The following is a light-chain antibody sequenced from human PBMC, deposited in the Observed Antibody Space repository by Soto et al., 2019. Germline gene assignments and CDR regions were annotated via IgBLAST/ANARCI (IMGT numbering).Light chain of an antibody. V-gene: IGKV3-20*01. CDR1: QSVSSSY. CDR2: GAS. J-gene: IGKJ1*01. Sequence: EIVLTQSPGTLSLSPGERATLSCRASQSVSSSYLAWYQQKPGQAPRLLIYGASSRATGIPDRFSGSGSGTDFTLTISSLEPEDFAVYYCQQYGNSPETFGQGTKVEVK. CDR3: QQYGNSPET.